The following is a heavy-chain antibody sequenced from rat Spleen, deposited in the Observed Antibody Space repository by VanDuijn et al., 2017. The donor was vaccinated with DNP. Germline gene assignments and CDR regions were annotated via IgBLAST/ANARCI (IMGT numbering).Heavy chain of an antibody. V-gene: IGHV2-15*01. J-gene: IGHJ2*01. CDR1: GFSLSSNS. CDR2: IWSGGTT. Sequence: QVQLKESGPGLVQPSQTLSLTCTVSGFSLSSNSVSWIRQPPGKGLEWMGAIWSGGTTDYNPTLKSRLSINRDTSKSQVFLKMNSLQTDDTAIYYCTRDQGDYWGQGVMVTVSS. CDR3: TRDQGDY.